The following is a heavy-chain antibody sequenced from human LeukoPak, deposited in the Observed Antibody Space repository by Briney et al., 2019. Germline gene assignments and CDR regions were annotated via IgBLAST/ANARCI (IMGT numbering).Heavy chain of an antibody. CDR1: GFTFSSYK. CDR3: ANLNEPIFGVVIHRNLMDV. J-gene: IGHJ6*03. CDR2: ITTGSDYI. D-gene: IGHD3-3*01. V-gene: IGHV3-21*01. Sequence: PGGSLRLSCAASGFTFSSYKMNWVRQAPGKGLEWVSSITTGSDYIYYADSVKGRFTISRDDATNSLYLQMNSLRAEDTAVYYCANLNEPIFGVVIHRNLMDVWGKGTTVTVSS.